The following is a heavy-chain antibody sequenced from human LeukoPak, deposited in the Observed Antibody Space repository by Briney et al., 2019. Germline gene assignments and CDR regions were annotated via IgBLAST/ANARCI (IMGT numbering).Heavy chain of an antibody. D-gene: IGHD3-9*01. CDR3: ARHGRYFDWLLYGGVKMGYYYGMDV. Sequence: SETLSLTCTVSGGSVSSHYWSWIRQPPGKGLEWIGYIYYSGSTNYNPSLKSRVTISVDTSKNQFSLKRSSVTAADTAVYYCARHGRYFDWLLYGGVKMGYYYGMDVWGQGTTVTVSS. CDR1: GGSVSSHY. V-gene: IGHV4-59*08. CDR2: IYYSGST. J-gene: IGHJ6*02.